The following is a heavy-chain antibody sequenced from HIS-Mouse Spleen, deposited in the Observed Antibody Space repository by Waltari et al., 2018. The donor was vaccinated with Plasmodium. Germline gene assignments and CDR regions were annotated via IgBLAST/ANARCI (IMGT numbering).Heavy chain of an antibody. J-gene: IGHJ6*02. D-gene: IGHD6-19*01. CDR3: ARDLFRIGVAGTEYYYGMDV. CDR1: GYTFTGYY. Sequence: QVQLVQSGAEVKKPGASVKVSCKASGYTFTGYYMHWVRQAPGQGLEWMGIINPGGGGTSEAQKFQGRVTMTRDTCTSKVYMELSSLRSGDTAVYYCARDLFRIGVAGTEYYYGMDVWGQGTTVTVSS. V-gene: IGHV1-46*01. CDR2: INPGGGGT.